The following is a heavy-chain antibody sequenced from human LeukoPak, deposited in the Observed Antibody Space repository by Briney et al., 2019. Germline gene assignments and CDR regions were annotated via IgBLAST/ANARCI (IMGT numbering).Heavy chain of an antibody. CDR2: ISWNSGSI. Sequence: PGGSLRLSCAASGFTFDDYAMHWVRQAPGKGLEWVSGISWNSGSIGYADSVKGRFTISRDNAKNSLYLQMNSLRAEDTAVYYCARTWSGGRFDYWGQGTLVTVSS. V-gene: IGHV3-9*01. CDR1: GFTFDDYA. J-gene: IGHJ4*02. D-gene: IGHD3-3*01. CDR3: ARTWSGGRFDY.